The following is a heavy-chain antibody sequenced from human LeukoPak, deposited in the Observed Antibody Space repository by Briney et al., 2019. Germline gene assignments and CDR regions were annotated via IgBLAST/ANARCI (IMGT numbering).Heavy chain of an antibody. V-gene: IGHV3-30*01. CDR2: ISYDGSNK. CDR3: ARDGYFDWLLALGPYYYYGMDV. Sequence: GGSLRLSCAASGFTFSSYAMHWVRQAPGKGLEWVAVISYDGSNKYYADSVKGRFTISRDNSKNTLYLQTNSLRAEDTAVYYCARDGYFDWLLALGPYYYYGMDVWGQGTTVTVSS. D-gene: IGHD3-9*01. CDR1: GFTFSSYA. J-gene: IGHJ6*02.